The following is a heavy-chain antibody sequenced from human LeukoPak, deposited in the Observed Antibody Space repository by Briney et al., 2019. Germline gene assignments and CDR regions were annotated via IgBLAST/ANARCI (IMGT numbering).Heavy chain of an antibody. D-gene: IGHD6-13*01. V-gene: IGHV7-4-1*02. CDR1: GYTFSVYY. CDR2: INTNTGNP. CDR3: ARDTELPYSSSFDY. Sequence: ASVKVSCKASGYTFSVYYIQWVRQAPGQGLEWMGWINTNTGNPTYAQGFTGRFVFSLDTSVSTAYLQISSLKAEDTAVYYCARDTELPYSSSFDYWGQGTLVTVSS. J-gene: IGHJ4*02.